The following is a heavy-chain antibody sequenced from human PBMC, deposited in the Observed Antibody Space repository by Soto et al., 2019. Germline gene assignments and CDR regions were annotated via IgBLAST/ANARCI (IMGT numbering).Heavy chain of an antibody. D-gene: IGHD3-22*01. CDR1: GYTFTGYY. J-gene: IGHJ4*02. CDR3: AREYYYDSSGYYRTTNFDY. Sequence: GASVKVSCKASGYTFTGYYMHWVRQAPGQGLEWMGWINPNSGGTNYAQKFQGWVTMTRDTSISTAYMELSRLRSDDPAVYYCAREYYYDSSGYYRTTNFDYWGQGTLVTVSS. V-gene: IGHV1-2*04. CDR2: INPNSGGT.